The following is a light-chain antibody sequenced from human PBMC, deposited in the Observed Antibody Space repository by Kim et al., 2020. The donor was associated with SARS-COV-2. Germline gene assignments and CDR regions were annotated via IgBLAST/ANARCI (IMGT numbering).Light chain of an antibody. Sequence: DIQMTQSPSSVSASVGDRVTITCRASQDISSWLGWYQQKPGKAPKVLIYEASNLQSGVPSRFSGIGSGTDFTLTINSLQPEDFATYYCQQTHSFPLTFGGGTKVEI. CDR2: EAS. J-gene: IGKJ4*01. CDR3: QQTHSFPLT. CDR1: QDISSW. V-gene: IGKV1D-12*01.